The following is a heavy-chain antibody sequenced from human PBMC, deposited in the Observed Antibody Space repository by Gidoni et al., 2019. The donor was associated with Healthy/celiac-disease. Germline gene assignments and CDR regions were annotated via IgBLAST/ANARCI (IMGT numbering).Heavy chain of an antibody. J-gene: IGHJ6*02. V-gene: IGHV3-30*01. CDR3: ARADNWSYYYGMDV. Sequence: QVQLVESGGGVVQPGRSLRLSCAASGFTFSSYAMHWVRQAPGKGLEWVAVISYDGSNKYYADSVKGRFTISRDNSKNTLYLQMNSLRAEDTAVYYCARADNWSYYYGMDVWGQGTTVTVSS. CDR1: GFTFSSYA. D-gene: IGHD1-20*01. CDR2: ISYDGSNK.